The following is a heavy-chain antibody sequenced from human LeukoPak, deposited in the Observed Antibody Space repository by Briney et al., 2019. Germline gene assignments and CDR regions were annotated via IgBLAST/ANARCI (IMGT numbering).Heavy chain of an antibody. CDR1: GFTFSSYW. J-gene: IGHJ1*01. CDR3: ARDSPGYYDSSGYHNAEYFQH. Sequence: GGSLRLSCAASGFTFSSYWMHWVRQAPGKGLVWVSRINGDGSSTNYADSVKGRFTISRDNAKNTLYLQMNSLRAEDTAVYYCARDSPGYYDSSGYHNAEYFQHWGQGILVTVSS. D-gene: IGHD3-22*01. CDR2: INGDGSST. V-gene: IGHV3-74*01.